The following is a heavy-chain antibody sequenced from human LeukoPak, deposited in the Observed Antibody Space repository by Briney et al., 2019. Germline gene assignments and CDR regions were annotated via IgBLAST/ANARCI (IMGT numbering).Heavy chain of an antibody. D-gene: IGHD6-19*01. CDR1: GFTFSSYS. CDR3: ARGMGGSSGWYWWSFDL. J-gene: IGHJ2*01. CDR2: ISGSSSTI. V-gene: IGHV3-48*01. Sequence: GGSLRLSCAASGFTFSSYSMNWVRQAPGKGLEWVSYISGSSSTIYYADSVKGRFTISRDNAKNSLYLQMNSLRAEDPSVYYCARGMGGSSGWYWWSFDLWGRGTLVTVSS.